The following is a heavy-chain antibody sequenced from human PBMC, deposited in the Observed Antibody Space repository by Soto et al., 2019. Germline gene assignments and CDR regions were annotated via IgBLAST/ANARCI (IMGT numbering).Heavy chain of an antibody. J-gene: IGHJ4*02. D-gene: IGHD3-22*01. CDR2: INHSGGT. CDR3: ARGSVDTVDSSGFYEY. Sequence: PSETLSLTCAVYGGSFSAYYWSWIRQPPGKGLEWIGEINHSGGTSYNPSLKSRVTISVDTSKSQFSLKLTSVTAADRAVYYCARGSVDTVDSSGFYEYWCQGTLVTVSS. V-gene: IGHV4-34*01. CDR1: GGSFSAYY.